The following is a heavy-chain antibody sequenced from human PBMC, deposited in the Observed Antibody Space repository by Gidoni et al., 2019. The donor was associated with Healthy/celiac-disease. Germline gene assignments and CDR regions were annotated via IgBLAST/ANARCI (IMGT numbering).Heavy chain of an antibody. CDR3: VTTGTYYDFWSGYYD. CDR1: GFTFSSYA. Sequence: EVQLVESGGGLVQPGGSLRLSCSASGFTFSSYAMHGVRQAPGKGLEYVSAISSNGGSTYYADSVKGRFTISRDNSKNTLYLQMSSLRAEDTAVYYCVTTGTYYDFWSGYYDWGQGTLVTVSS. CDR2: ISSNGGST. D-gene: IGHD3-3*01. J-gene: IGHJ4*02. V-gene: IGHV3-64D*06.